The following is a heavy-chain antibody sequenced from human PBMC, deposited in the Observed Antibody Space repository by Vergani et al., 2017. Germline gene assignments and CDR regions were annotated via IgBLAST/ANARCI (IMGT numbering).Heavy chain of an antibody. J-gene: IGHJ6*02. CDR3: VRVPLIRGGSGNYCINNYHGMDV. CDR1: GFISSSYW. D-gene: IGHD3-10*01. Sequence: EGQLVESGGDWVQRGGSLRLSCAASGFISSSYWMSWVRQAPGKGLEWVANVNQDGSEKYYVDSVRGRFNISRDNNKNSIYLQMNSLRAEDTAVYFCVRVPLIRGGSGNYCINNYHGMDVWGQGTTVIVSS. V-gene: IGHV3-7*01. CDR2: VNQDGSEK.